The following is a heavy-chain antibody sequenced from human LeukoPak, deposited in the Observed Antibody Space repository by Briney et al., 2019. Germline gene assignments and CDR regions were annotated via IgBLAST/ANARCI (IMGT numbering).Heavy chain of an antibody. J-gene: IGHJ4*02. CDR3: ARDSDYAFDY. Sequence: GGSLRLSCAASGFTFSSCSMNWVRQAPGKGLEWVSYITSGSSTISYADSVKGRFTISRDNAKNSLYLQMNSLRGEDTAVYYCARDSDYAFDYWGQGTLVTVSS. V-gene: IGHV3-48*01. D-gene: IGHD4-17*01. CDR1: GFTFSSCS. CDR2: ITSGSSTI.